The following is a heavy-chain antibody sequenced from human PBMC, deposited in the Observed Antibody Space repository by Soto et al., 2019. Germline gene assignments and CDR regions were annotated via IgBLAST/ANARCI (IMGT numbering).Heavy chain of an antibody. V-gene: IGHV4-61*01. D-gene: IGHD6-6*01. CDR3: ANYSSSSHNWFDP. J-gene: IGHJ5*02. CDR2: IYYSGST. Sequence: PSETLSLTCTVSGGSVSSGSYYWSWIRQPPGKGLEWIGYIYYSGSTNYNPSLKSRVTISVDTSKNQFSLKLSSVTAADTAVYYCANYSSSSHNWFDPWGQGTLVTVSS. CDR1: GGSVSSGSYY.